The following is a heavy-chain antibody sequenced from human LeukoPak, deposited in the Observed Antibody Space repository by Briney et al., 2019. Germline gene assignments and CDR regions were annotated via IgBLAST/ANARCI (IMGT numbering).Heavy chain of an antibody. CDR3: ARGGNNSGYDLVH. V-gene: IGHV1-69*04. CDR2: IIPILGIA. CDR1: GGTFSSYA. J-gene: IGHJ4*02. D-gene: IGHD5-12*01. Sequence: SVKVSCKASGGTFSSYAISWVRQAPGQGLEWMGRIIPILGIANYAQKFQGRVTITADKSTSTTYMELSSLRSEDMAVYYCARGGNNSGYDLVHWGQGTLVTVSS.